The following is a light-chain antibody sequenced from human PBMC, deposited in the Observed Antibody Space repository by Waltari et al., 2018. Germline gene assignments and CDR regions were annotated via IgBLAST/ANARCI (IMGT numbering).Light chain of an antibody. Sequence: DIQMTQSPSSLSASVGDRVTITCRASQSIRSHLNWYQLKPGKAPKLLIYAASSLQSGVPSRFGGSGSVTEFTLTISSLQPEDFATYYCQQSYSSPRTFGQGTRVEIK. CDR2: AAS. CDR3: QQSYSSPRT. V-gene: IGKV1-39*01. J-gene: IGKJ1*01. CDR1: QSIRSH.